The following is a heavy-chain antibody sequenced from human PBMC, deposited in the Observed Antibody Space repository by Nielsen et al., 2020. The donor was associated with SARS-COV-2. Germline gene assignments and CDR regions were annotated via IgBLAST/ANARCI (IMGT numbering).Heavy chain of an antibody. J-gene: IGHJ4*02. CDR2: ISWNSGSI. V-gene: IGHV3-9*01. CDR1: GFTFDDYA. CDR3: ARGPGIAAEVY. D-gene: IGHD6-13*01. Sequence: SLKISCAASGFTFDDYAMHWVRQAPGKGLEWVSGISWNSGSIGYADSVKGRFTISRDNAKNSLYLQMNSLRAEDTAVYYCARGPGIAAEVYWGQGTLVTVSS.